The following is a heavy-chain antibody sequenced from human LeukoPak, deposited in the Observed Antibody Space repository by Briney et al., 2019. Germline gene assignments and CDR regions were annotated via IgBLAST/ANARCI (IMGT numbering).Heavy chain of an antibody. CDR1: GYTFTGDQ. CDR3: ARKSAGFLTA. J-gene: IGHJ5*02. D-gene: IGHD2/OR15-2a*01. V-gene: IGHV1-2*02. Sequence: EASVKVSCKASGYTFTGDQIYWLRQAPGQGLEWVGWIKPSSGDTLYEQKFQGRVTVTRDKSISSAYMELSSLRSDDTAVYYCARKSAGFLTAWGQGTLVTVSS. CDR2: IKPSSGDT.